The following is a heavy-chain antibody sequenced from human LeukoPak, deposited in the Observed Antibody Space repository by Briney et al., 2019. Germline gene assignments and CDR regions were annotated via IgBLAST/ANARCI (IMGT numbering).Heavy chain of an antibody. D-gene: IGHD2-2*01. CDR3: AGGRTDIVVVPATLRNYYFDY. CDR1: GGTFISYD. Sequence: SVKVSCKASGGTFISYDISWVRQAPGQGLEGMGGIFPLFGKTNYAQKFQGRVTTTADKATSTAYTELSSLRYEDTAVYYCAGGRTDIVVVPATLRNYYFDYWGQGTLVTVSS. J-gene: IGHJ4*02. V-gene: IGHV1-69*06. CDR2: IFPLFGKT.